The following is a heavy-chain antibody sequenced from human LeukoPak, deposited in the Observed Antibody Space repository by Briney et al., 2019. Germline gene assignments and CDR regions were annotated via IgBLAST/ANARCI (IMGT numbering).Heavy chain of an antibody. CDR3: ASKPKGYCTNGVCYSVFDY. CDR1: GGSISSSSYY. J-gene: IGHJ4*02. Sequence: SETLSLTCTVSGGSISSSSYYWGWIRQPPGKGLEWIGSIYCSGSTYHNPSLKSRITISVDTSKNQFSLKLSSVTAADTAVYYCASKPKGYCTNGVCYSVFDYWGQGTLVTVSS. CDR2: IYCSGST. D-gene: IGHD2-8*01. V-gene: IGHV4-39*01.